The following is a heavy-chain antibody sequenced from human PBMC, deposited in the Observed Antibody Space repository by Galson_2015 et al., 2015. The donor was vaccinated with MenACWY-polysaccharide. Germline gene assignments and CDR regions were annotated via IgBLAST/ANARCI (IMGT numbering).Heavy chain of an antibody. CDR2: IYYSGST. CDR3: ARGAVADRISWFDP. Sequence: ETLSLTCTVSGGSMSSYYWSWIRQPPGKGLEWIGYIYYSGSTNYNPSLKSRVTISVDRSKNQFSLKLNSVTAADTAVYYCARGAVADRISWFDPWGQGTLVTVSS. CDR1: GGSMSSYY. J-gene: IGHJ5*02. D-gene: IGHD6-19*01. V-gene: IGHV4-59*01.